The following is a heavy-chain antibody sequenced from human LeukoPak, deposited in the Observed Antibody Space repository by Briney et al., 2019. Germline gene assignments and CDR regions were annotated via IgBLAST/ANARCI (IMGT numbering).Heavy chain of an antibody. D-gene: IGHD6-6*01. CDR2: IYYSGST. Sequence: SETLSLTCTVSGGSISSYFWSWIRQPPGKGLEWIGSIYYSGSTYYNPSLKSRVTISVDTSKNQFSLKLSSVTAADTAVYYCARLGIAARRDEDYWGQGTLVTVSS. J-gene: IGHJ4*02. CDR3: ARLGIAARRDEDY. CDR1: GGSISSYF. V-gene: IGHV4-39*01.